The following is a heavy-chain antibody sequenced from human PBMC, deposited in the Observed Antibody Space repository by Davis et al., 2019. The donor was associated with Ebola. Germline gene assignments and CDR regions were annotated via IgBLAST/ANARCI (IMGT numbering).Heavy chain of an antibody. J-gene: IGHJ2*01. CDR3: ARMAWFYARGRRNWYFDL. Sequence: PSETLSLTCTVSGGSISSYYWGWIRQPPGKGLEWIGYIYSSGSTNYNPSLKSRVTTSVDTSKNQFSLNLSSVTAADTAVYYCARMAWFYARGRRNWYFDLWGRGTMVTVSS. D-gene: IGHD3/OR15-3a*01. CDR1: GGSISSYY. V-gene: IGHV4-59*08. CDR2: IYSSGST.